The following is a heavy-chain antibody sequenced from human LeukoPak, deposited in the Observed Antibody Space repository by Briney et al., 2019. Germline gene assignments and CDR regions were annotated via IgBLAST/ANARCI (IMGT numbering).Heavy chain of an antibody. V-gene: IGHV4-4*07. J-gene: IGHJ6*03. CDR3: ARDNVGATAYYYYMDV. D-gene: IGHD1-26*01. CDR2: IYTSGST. Sequence: PSETLSLTCTASGGSISSYYWSWIRQPAGKGLEWIGRIYTSGSTNYNPSLKSRVTMSVDTSKNQFSLKLSSVTAADTAVYYCARDNVGATAYYYYMDVWGKGTTVTISS. CDR1: GGSISSYY.